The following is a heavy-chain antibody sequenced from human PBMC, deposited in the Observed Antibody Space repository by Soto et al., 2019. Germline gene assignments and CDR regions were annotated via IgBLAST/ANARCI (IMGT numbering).Heavy chain of an antibody. J-gene: IGHJ3*02. CDR3: AREAKGYCSSTSCYDAFDI. CDR2: TYYRSKWYN. D-gene: IGHD2-2*01. V-gene: IGHV6-1*01. CDR1: GDSVSSNSAA. Sequence: SQTLSLTCAISGDSVSSNSAAWNWIRQSPSRGLEWLGRTYYRSKWYNDYAVSVKSRITINPDTSKNQFSLQLNSVTPEDTAVYSCAREAKGYCSSTSCYDAFDIWGQGTMVTVSS.